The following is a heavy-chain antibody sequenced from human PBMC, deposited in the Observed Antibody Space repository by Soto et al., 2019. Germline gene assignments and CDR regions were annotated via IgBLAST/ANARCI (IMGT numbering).Heavy chain of an antibody. Sequence: QVQLQQWGAGLLKPSETLSLTCAVYGGSFSGYYWSWIRQPPGKGLEWLGEINHSGSTNYNPSLKRRLTISVDTSKNQFSLKLSSVAAADTAGYYCARGMVVVTASGTYFDYWGQGTLVTVSS. CDR3: ARGMVVVTASGTYFDY. D-gene: IGHD2-21*02. CDR2: INHSGST. CDR1: GGSFSGYY. J-gene: IGHJ4*02. V-gene: IGHV4-34*01.